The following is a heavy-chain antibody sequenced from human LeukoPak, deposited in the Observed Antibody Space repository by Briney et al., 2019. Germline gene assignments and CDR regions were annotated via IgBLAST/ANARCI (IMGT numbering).Heavy chain of an antibody. Sequence: GGSLRLSCAGSGFIFKNYAMHWVRQPPGKGLEWVSGISWNSGSIDYADSVKGRFTISRDNAKNSLYLQMNSLRVEDTAFYYCAKDNRRHYTSGPNPDSLHWGQGALVTVSS. J-gene: IGHJ4*02. D-gene: IGHD6-19*01. CDR3: AKDNRRHYTSGPNPDSLH. CDR1: GFIFKNYA. CDR2: ISWNSGSI. V-gene: IGHV3-9*01.